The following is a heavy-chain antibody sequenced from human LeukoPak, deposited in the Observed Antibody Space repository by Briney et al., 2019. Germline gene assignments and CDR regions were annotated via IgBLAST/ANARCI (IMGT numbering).Heavy chain of an antibody. Sequence: ASVEVSCKASGYTFTGYYMHWVRQAPGQGLEWMGWINPNSGGTNYAQKFQGRVTMTRDTSISTAYMELSRLSSDDTAVYYCARVSGNVIWGDFDYWGQGTLVTVSS. CDR1: GYTFTGYY. D-gene: IGHD3-16*01. CDR2: INPNSGGT. V-gene: IGHV1-2*02. J-gene: IGHJ4*02. CDR3: ARVSGNVIWGDFDY.